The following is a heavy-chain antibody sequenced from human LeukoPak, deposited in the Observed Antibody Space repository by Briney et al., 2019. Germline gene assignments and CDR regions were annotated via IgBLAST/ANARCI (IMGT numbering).Heavy chain of an antibody. CDR1: GGSISSYY. D-gene: IGHD2-15*01. J-gene: IGHJ3*02. Sequence: SETLSLTCTVSGGSISSYYWSWIRQPPGKGLEWIGYIYYSGSTNYNPSLKSRVTISADTSKNQFSLKLSSVTAADTAVYYCAREGSGPTGDAFDIWGQGTMVTVSS. CDR3: AREGSGPTGDAFDI. V-gene: IGHV4-59*01. CDR2: IYYSGST.